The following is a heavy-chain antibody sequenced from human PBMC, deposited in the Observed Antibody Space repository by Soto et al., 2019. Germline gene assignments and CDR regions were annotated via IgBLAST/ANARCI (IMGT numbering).Heavy chain of an antibody. Sequence: SVKLSCKASGGTFSSYAISWVRQAPGQGLEWMGGIIPIFGTANYAQKFQGRVTITADKSTSTAYMELSSLRSEDTAVYYCARDPRLRRYYDSSGYYSFGDFYIWG. D-gene: IGHD3-22*01. CDR3: ARDPRLRRYYDSSGYYSFGDFYI. J-gene: IGHJ3*02. V-gene: IGHV1-69*06. CDR2: IIPIFGTA. CDR1: GGTFSSYA.